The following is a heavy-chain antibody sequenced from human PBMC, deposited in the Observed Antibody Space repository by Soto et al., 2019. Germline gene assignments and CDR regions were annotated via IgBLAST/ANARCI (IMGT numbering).Heavy chain of an antibody. CDR1: GYTFSDYF. CDR2: INPKTAAT. CDR3: ARIKWGLDYYSGMDV. J-gene: IGHJ6*02. Sequence: QVQLVQSGAEVKKSGASVKVSCKASGYTFSDYFIQWLRQAPGQGLEWVAWINPKTAATNYAKKFQDRGTLTSDTSFSTAYLELTRLRPDDTAVYYCARIKWGLDYYSGMDVWCQGTAVTVSS. D-gene: IGHD1-26*01. V-gene: IGHV1-2*02.